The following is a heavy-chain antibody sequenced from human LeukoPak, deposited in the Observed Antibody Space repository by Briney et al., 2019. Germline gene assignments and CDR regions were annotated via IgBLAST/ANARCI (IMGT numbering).Heavy chain of an antibody. CDR1: GYTFTDYD. CDR2: IHPRSGYS. V-gene: IGHV1-8*01. Sequence: ASVKVSCKTSGYTFTDYDVNWVRQAPGQGLEWMGYIHPRSGYSESAQRFQGRLSMTRDVSTDTAYMELSTLISDDTAVYYCARVTSGMRYNWFDPWGQGTLIIVSS. CDR3: ARVTSGMRYNWFDP. D-gene: IGHD2-2*01. J-gene: IGHJ5*02.